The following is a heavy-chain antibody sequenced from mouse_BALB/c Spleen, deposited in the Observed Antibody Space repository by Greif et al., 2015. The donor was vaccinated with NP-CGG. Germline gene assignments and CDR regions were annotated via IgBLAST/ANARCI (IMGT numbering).Heavy chain of an antibody. CDR1: GFTFSSYG. Sequence: EVKLVESGGGLVQPGGSLKLSCAASGFTFSSYGMSWVRQTPDKRLELVATINSNGGSTYYPDSVKGRFTISRDNAKNPLYLQMSSLKSEDTAMYYCASLYDGYWDYWGQGTSVTVSS. CDR2: INSNGGST. CDR3: ASLYDGYWDY. V-gene: IGHV5-6-3*01. J-gene: IGHJ4*01. D-gene: IGHD2-3*01.